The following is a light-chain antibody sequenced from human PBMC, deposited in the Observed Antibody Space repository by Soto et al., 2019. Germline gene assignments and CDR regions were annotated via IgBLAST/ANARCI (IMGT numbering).Light chain of an antibody. CDR1: GTYIGDYDY. V-gene: IGLV2-11*01. CDR2: GVT. Sequence: QSALTQPRSVSGSPGQPVTISCTGTGTYIGDYDYVSWYQQHPGKAPKLLIYGVTKRPSGFPDRFSGSKSGNTASLTISGLQAEDEADYYCCSYAGTYTPWVFGGGTKLTVL. J-gene: IGLJ3*02. CDR3: CSYAGTYTPWV.